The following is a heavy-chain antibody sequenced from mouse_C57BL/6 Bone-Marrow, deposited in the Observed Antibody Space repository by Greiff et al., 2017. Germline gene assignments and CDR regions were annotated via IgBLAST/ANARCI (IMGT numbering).Heavy chain of an antibody. CDR3: ARSYGSSFYWYFDF. CDR1: GFTFSDYG. V-gene: IGHV5-17*01. CDR2: ISSGSSTI. J-gene: IGHJ1*03. D-gene: IGHD1-1*01. Sequence: DVKLVESGGGLVKPGGSLKLSCAASGFTFSDYGMHWVRQAPEKGLEWVAYISSGSSTIYYADTVKGRFTISRDNAKNTLFLQMTSLRSDDTAMYYCARSYGSSFYWYFDFWGTGTTVTVSS.